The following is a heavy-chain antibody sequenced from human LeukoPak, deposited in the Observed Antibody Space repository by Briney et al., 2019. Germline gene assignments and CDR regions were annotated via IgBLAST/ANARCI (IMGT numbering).Heavy chain of an antibody. J-gene: IGHJ6*03. CDR3: ARAHNDFWSGTYYYYMDV. CDR2: IYHSGST. V-gene: IGHV4-30-2*01. Sequence: SETLSLTCTVSGGSISSGGYYWSWIRQPPGKGLEWIGYIYHSGSTYYNPSLKSRVTISVDTSKNQFSLKLSSVTAADTAVYYCARAHNDFWSGTYYYYMDVWGKGTTVTVSS. D-gene: IGHD3-3*01. CDR1: GGSISSGGYY.